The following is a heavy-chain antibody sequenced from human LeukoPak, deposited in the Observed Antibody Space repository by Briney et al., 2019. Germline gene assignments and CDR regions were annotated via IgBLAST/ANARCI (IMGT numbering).Heavy chain of an antibody. CDR1: GFTFNTAW. Sequence: GGSLRLSCAASGFTFNTAWMHWVRQVPGKGLVWVSRIYSDGTAPRYAEFVKGRFTISRDNAKNTLYLQMNSLTIEDTAVYYCATDSGHSLFYWGQGTKVTVSA. CDR3: ATDSGHSLFY. V-gene: IGHV3-74*01. D-gene: IGHD3-10*01. J-gene: IGHJ3*01. CDR2: IYSDGTAP.